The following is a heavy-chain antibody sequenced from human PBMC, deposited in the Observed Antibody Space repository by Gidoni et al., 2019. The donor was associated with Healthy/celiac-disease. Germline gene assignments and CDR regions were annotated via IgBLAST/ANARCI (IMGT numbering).Heavy chain of an antibody. V-gene: IGHV4-39*07. D-gene: IGHD2-15*01. J-gene: IGHJ5*02. CDR3: ARDLRYGRPIQDCSGGSCYGNWLDP. Sequence: QLPLQESGPGLVKPSETLSLTCTFSGGSISSSSYYWGWIRPPPGKGLEWIGSIYYSGRTYYNPSLKSRVTISVDTSKNQFSLKLSSVTAADTAVYYCARDLRYGRPIQDCSGGSCYGNWLDPWGQGTLVTVSS. CDR2: IYYSGRT. CDR1: GGSISSSSYY.